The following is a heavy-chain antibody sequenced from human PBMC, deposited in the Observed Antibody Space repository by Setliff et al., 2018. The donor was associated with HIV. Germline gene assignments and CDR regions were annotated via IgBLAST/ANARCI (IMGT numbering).Heavy chain of an antibody. CDR1: GFASSSYA. CDR2: ISGGATNT. CDR3: AKAQRGLWTGAEYFYYYYMDV. D-gene: IGHD3-3*01. V-gene: IGHV3-23*01. Sequence: GESLKISCAASGFASSSYAMSWVRQAPGKGLEWVSSISGGATNTYYADSVRGRFTISSDNSKNTIYLQMNSLRAEDTALYYCAKAQRGLWTGAEYFYYYYMDVWGKGTTVTVSS. J-gene: IGHJ6*03.